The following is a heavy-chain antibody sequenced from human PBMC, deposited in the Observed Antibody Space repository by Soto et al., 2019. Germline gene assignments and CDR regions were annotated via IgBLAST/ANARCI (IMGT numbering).Heavy chain of an antibody. Sequence: ASVKVSCKASGYTFTSYGISWVRRAPGQGLEWMGWISAYNGNTNYAQKLQGRVTMTTDTSTSTAYMELRSLRSDDTAVYYCARVYSAYEFYYYFGMDVWGQGTTVTVSS. D-gene: IGHD5-12*01. CDR2: ISAYNGNT. CDR1: GYTFTSYG. V-gene: IGHV1-18*01. CDR3: ARVYSAYEFYYYFGMDV. J-gene: IGHJ6*02.